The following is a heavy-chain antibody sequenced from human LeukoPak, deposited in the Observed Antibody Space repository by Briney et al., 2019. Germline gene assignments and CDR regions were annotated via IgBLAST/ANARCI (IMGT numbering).Heavy chain of an antibody. CDR2: IDSDGSIT. Sequence: GRSLRLSCAASGFTFSSYGMHWVRQAPGKGLVWVSRIDSDGSITIYADSVKGRFTISRDNAKDTLFLQMNSLRADDTAVYYCARGRAGCYFDYWGQGTLVTVSS. D-gene: IGHD6-19*01. CDR1: GFTFSSYG. CDR3: ARGRAGCYFDY. V-gene: IGHV3-74*01. J-gene: IGHJ4*02.